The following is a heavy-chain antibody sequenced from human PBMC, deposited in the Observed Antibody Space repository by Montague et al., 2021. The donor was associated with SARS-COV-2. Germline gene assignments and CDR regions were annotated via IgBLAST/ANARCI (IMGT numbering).Heavy chain of an antibody. Sequence: SETLSLTCAVYGASSSNYYWSWIRQSPGKGLEWVGEINHSGYTDYNPSLESRLTISLDSSKKQFSLKMTSVTAADTAIYYCASAPRYSFGFWAYWGQGKLVSVSS. CDR1: GASSSNYY. D-gene: IGHD5-12*01. V-gene: IGHV4-34*01. CDR3: ASAPRYSFGFWAY. CDR2: INHSGYT. J-gene: IGHJ4*02.